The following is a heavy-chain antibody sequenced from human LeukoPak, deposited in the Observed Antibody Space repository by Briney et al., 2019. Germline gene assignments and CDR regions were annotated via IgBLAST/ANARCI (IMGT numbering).Heavy chain of an antibody. CDR3: ARGPQITMALVVINY. CDR1: GYTLTDYY. D-gene: IGHD3-22*01. V-gene: IGHV1-2*02. Sequence: PGASVKVSCKASGYTLTDYYMHWVRQAPGQGLEWMGWINPNSGDTNYAQKFQGRVTMTRDTSISTAYMELSRLESADTAVYYCARGPQITMALVVINYWGQGTLVTVSS. J-gene: IGHJ4*02. CDR2: INPNSGDT.